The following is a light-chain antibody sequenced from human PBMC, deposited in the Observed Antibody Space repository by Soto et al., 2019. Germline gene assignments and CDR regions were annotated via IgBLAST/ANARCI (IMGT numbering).Light chain of an antibody. J-gene: IGLJ2*01. CDR1: SSDVGGSNS. V-gene: IGLV2-11*01. Sequence: QSALTQPRSVSGSPGQSVTISCTGTSSDVGGSNSVSWYQQYPGKAPKLIIYDVVQRPSGVPDRFSGFKFGNTASLTISGLQAEDEADYHCCSYLGRYTLVLFGGGTKLTVL. CDR3: CSYLGRYTLVL. CDR2: DVV.